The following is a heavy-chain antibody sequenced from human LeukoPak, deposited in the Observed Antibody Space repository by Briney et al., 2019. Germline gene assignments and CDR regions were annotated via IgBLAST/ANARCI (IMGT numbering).Heavy chain of an antibody. CDR1: GGSISSSNW. D-gene: IGHD6-13*01. V-gene: IGHV4-4*02. CDR2: IHHSGSK. CDR3: ACKTTAAAGTFDY. J-gene: IGHJ4*02. Sequence: SGTLSLTCAVSGGSISSSNWWSWVRPPPGKGLEWIGEIHHSGSKNYSPSPNSRVTISVDKSKSQFSLKLTSVTVADTALYYCACKTTAAAGTFDYWGQGTLVTVSS.